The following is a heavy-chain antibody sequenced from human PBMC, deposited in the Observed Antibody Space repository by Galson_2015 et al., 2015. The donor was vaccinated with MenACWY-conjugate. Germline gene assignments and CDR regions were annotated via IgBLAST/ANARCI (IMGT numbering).Heavy chain of an antibody. J-gene: IGHJ4*02. CDR2: ISAYNGNT. CDR1: VITFTTYT. V-gene: IGHV1-18*01. Sequence: SVKVSCKASVITFTTYTISWVRQAPGQGLEWMGWISAYNGNTNYAQKLQGRVTMTTDTSTSTAYMELRSLRSDDTAVYYCARTPRYGIAAAGHALMNEDDDYWGQGTLVTVSS. D-gene: IGHD6-13*01. CDR3: ARTPRYGIAAAGHALMNEDDDY.